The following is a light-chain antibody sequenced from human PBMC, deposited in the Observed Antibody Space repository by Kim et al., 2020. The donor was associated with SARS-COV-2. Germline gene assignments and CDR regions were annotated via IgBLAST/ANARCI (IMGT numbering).Light chain of an antibody. J-gene: IGKJ1*01. CDR3: QQYYSYPLT. CDR2: AAS. V-gene: IGKV1-8*01. CDR1: QGISSY. Sequence: AIRMTQSPSSFSASTGDRVTITCRASQGISSYLVWYQQKPGKAPKLLIYAASTLQSGVPSRFSGSGSGTDFTLTISCLQSEDFATYYCQQYYSYPLTFGQGTKVDIK.